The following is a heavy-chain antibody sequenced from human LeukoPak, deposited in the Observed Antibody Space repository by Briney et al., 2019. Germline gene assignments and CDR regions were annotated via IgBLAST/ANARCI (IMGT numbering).Heavy chain of an antibody. CDR1: GFTFSYHW. CDR3: AKVSYSKGDF. Sequence: GGSLRLSCAASGFTFSYHWMTWVRQAPGKGLEWVANIKNDGAVKNYVDSVKGRFTISRDNAKNSLYLQMNSLRAEDTAVYYCAKVSYSKGDFWGQGVLVTVSS. CDR2: IKNDGAVK. V-gene: IGHV3-7*01. D-gene: IGHD6-13*01. J-gene: IGHJ4*02.